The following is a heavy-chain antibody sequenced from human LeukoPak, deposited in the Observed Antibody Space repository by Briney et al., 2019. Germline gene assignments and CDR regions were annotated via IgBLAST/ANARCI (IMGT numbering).Heavy chain of an antibody. J-gene: IGHJ4*02. CDR3: ARAVDFRNYFDY. CDR2: IYHSGTT. Sequence: SETLSLTCTVSGDSMTRGGYYWSWVRQHPGKGLEWVGFIYHSGTTFYNPSLESRATISVDTSQNQFSLKLTSVTAADTAVYYCARAVDFRNYFDYWGQGTLVTVSS. CDR1: GDSMTRGGYY. V-gene: IGHV4-31*03. D-gene: IGHD3/OR15-3a*01.